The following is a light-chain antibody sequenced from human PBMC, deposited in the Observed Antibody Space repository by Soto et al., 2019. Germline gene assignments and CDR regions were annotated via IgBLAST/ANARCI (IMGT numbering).Light chain of an antibody. J-gene: IGLJ2*01. CDR1: SSDNGGYNY. CDR3: SSYTSTVTLVV. V-gene: IGLV2-14*03. CDR2: EVE. Sequence: QSALTQPASVPASPGQSITISCTGTSSDNGGYNYVSWYQQRPGEAPKLILYEVENRPSGISDRFSGSKSGNTASLTISGLRTEDEADYYCSSYTSTVTLVVFGGGTKVTVL.